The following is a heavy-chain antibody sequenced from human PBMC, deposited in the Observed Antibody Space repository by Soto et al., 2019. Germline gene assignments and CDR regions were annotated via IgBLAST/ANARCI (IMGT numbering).Heavy chain of an antibody. V-gene: IGHV3-33*01. CDR1: GFTFSSYG. CDR3: ARGDGRYFDWFIFDY. J-gene: IGHJ4*02. CDR2: IWYDGSNK. D-gene: IGHD3-9*01. Sequence: ESGGGVVQPGRSLRLSCAASGFTFSSYGMHWVRQAPGKGLEWVAVIWYDGSNKYYADSVKGRFTISRDNSKNTLYLQMNSLRAEDTAVYYCARGDGRYFDWFIFDYWGQGTLVTVSS.